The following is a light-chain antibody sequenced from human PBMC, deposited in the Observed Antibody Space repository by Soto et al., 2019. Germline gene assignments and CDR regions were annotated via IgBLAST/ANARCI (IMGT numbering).Light chain of an antibody. CDR3: QRYNAWPIT. CDR1: QSVSSN. V-gene: IGKV3-15*01. Sequence: EIVMTQSPATLSVSPGDRATLSCRAGQSVSSNLARYQQKPGQAPRLLIYGASTRATGIPARFSGSGSGTEFTLTISSLQSEDFAVYYCQRYNAWPITFGQGTRLDIK. J-gene: IGKJ5*01. CDR2: GAS.